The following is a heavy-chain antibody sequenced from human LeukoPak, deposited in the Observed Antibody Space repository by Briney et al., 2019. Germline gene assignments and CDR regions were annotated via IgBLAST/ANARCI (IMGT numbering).Heavy chain of an antibody. D-gene: IGHD1-26*01. CDR1: GGSISSSSYY. Sequence: PSETLSLTCTVSGGSISSSSYYWGWIRQPPGKGLEWIGSIYYSGSTYYNPSLKSRVTISVDTSKNQFSLKLSSVTAADTAVYYCARVIVGAINWFDPWGQGTLVTVSS. V-gene: IGHV4-39*07. CDR2: IYYSGST. J-gene: IGHJ5*02. CDR3: ARVIVGAINWFDP.